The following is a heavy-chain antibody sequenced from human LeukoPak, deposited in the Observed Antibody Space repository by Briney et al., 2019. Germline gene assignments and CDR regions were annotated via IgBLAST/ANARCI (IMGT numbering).Heavy chain of an antibody. Sequence: GGSLRLSCAASGFTFSSYGMHWVRQAPGKGLEWVAFIRYDGSNKYYADSVKGRFTISRDNSKNTLYLQMNSLRAEDTAVYYCAKDHPTIFGVAGLDYWGQGTLVTVSS. CDR3: AKDHPTIFGVAGLDY. D-gene: IGHD3-3*01. CDR1: GFTFSSYG. CDR2: IRYDGSNK. J-gene: IGHJ4*02. V-gene: IGHV3-30*02.